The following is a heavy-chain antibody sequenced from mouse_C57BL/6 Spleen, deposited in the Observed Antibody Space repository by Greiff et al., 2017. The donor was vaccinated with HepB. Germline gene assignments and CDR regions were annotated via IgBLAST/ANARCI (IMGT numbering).Heavy chain of an antibody. Sequence: VQLQQSGAELVRPGSSVKLSCKASGYTFTSYWMHWVKQRPIQGLEWIGNIDPSDSETHYNQKFKDKATLTVDKSSSTAYMQLSSLTSEDSAVYYCARYDDLYYFDYWGQGTTLTVSS. CDR1: GYTFTSYW. CDR3: ARYDDLYYFDY. V-gene: IGHV1-52*01. CDR2: IDPSDSET. D-gene: IGHD2-3*01. J-gene: IGHJ2*01.